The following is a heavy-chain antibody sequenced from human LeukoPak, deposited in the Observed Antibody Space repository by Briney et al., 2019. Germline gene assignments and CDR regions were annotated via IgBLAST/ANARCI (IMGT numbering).Heavy chain of an antibody. CDR3: ARGCREQLVFGYYYYYMDV. Sequence: ASVKVSCKASGYTFTSYDINWVRQATGQGLEWMGWTNPNSGNTGYAQKFQGRVTMTRNTSISTAYMELSSLRSEDTAVYYCARGCREQLVFGYYYYYMDVWGKGTTVTVSS. V-gene: IGHV1-8*01. CDR1: GYTFTSYD. CDR2: TNPNSGNT. D-gene: IGHD6-6*01. J-gene: IGHJ6*03.